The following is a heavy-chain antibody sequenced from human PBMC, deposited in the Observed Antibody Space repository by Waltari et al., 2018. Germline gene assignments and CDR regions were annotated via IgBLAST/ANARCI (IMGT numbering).Heavy chain of an antibody. CDR3: AGDRAIGLFFDY. D-gene: IGHD2-2*01. CDR2: VHHSGKT. Sequence: QVQLQESGHGLVKPSGTLSLTCAVSGDSVSGNYWWSWVRQSTEKGLEWIGQVHHSGKTHYNPSIQSRVTISLDSPKNQFSLTLKSVTAADTAVYYCAGDRAIGLFFDYWGRGTLVTVSS. CDR1: GDSVSGNYW. J-gene: IGHJ4*02. V-gene: IGHV4-4*02.